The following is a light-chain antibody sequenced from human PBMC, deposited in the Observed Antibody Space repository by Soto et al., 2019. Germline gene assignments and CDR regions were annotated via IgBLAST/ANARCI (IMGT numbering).Light chain of an antibody. CDR3: QHYNSYSEA. CDR2: AAS. Sequence: DIPMTPSPSPLSASVGDRVNITFRASQGIRNDLVWYQQKPGTAPKRLIYAASTLQSGVPSRFSGSGSGTEFTLTISSLQPDDFATYYCQHYNSYSEAFGQGTKVDIK. V-gene: IGKV1-17*01. CDR1: QGIRND. J-gene: IGKJ1*01.